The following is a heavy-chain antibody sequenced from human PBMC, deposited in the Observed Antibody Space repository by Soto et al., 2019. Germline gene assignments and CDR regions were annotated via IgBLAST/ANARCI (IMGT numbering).Heavy chain of an antibody. Sequence: PGESLKISCTGFGYTFTTLWISWVRQMPGRGLGWMGRVDPRDSYTKYSPCFEGHVTISADKSTRTAYLQWGSLKASDTAIYYCARLYCSSSTCDSWFDPWGQGTLVTVSS. CDR2: VDPRDSYT. D-gene: IGHD2-2*01. J-gene: IGHJ5*02. V-gene: IGHV5-10-1*01. CDR3: ARLYCSSSTCDSWFDP. CDR1: GYTFTTLW.